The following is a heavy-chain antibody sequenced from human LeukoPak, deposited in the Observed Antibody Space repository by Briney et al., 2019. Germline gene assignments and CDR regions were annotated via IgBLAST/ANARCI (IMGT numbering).Heavy chain of an antibody. CDR1: GYTFTSYG. J-gene: IGHJ3*02. V-gene: IGHV1-18*01. CDR3: ARAIDYGGNSAFGI. CDR2: ISAYNGNT. D-gene: IGHD4-23*01. Sequence: GASVKVSCKASGYTFTSYGISWVRQAPGQGLEWMGWISAYNGNTNYAQKLQGRVTMTTDTSTSTAYMELRSLRSDDTAVYYCARAIDYGGNSAFGIWGQGTMVTVSS.